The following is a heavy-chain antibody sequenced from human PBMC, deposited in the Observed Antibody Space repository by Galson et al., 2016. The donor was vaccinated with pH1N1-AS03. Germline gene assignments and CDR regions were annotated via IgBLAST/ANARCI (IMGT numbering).Heavy chain of an antibody. Sequence: TLSLTCTVSGGSISRTSYYWGWIRQPPGKGLEWIGSIYYSGSTYYNPSLKSRVTISVNTSKNQFSLKLSSVTAADAAVYYCARFSGSYQFDYWGQGTLVTVSS. D-gene: IGHD1-26*01. J-gene: IGHJ4*02. V-gene: IGHV4-39*01. CDR3: ARFSGSYQFDY. CDR1: GGSISRTSYY. CDR2: IYYSGST.